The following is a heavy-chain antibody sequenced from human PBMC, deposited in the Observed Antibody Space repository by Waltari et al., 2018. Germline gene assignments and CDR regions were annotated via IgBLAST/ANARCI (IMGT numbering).Heavy chain of an antibody. CDR1: GGSISSYY. J-gene: IGHJ3*02. Sequence: QVQLQESGPGLVKPSETLSLTCTVSGGSISSYYWSWIRQPPGKGLEWIWYIYYSGSTNYHPSLKVRVTISVDTSKNQFSLKLSSVTAADTAVYYCARGPVGATPGAFDIWGQGTMVTVSS. CDR3: ARGPVGATPGAFDI. CDR2: IYYSGST. V-gene: IGHV4-59*01. D-gene: IGHD1-26*01.